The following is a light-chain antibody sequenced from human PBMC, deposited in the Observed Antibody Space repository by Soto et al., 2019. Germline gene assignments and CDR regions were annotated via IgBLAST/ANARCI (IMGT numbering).Light chain of an antibody. J-gene: IGKJ5*01. Sequence: DIHMSQSPSTLSASVGYRFIITCRASQSISNWLAWYQQKPGRLPRLLIYQASTLESGVPSRFSGSGSGTEFTLTISRLQPEDIATYYCQQYENLPTFGQGTRLEIK. CDR1: QSISNW. CDR2: QAS. V-gene: IGKV1-5*03. CDR3: QQYENLPT.